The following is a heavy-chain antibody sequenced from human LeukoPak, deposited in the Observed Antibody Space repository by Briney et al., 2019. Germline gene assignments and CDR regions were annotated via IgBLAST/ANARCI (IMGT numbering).Heavy chain of an antibody. CDR1: GFAFETYT. J-gene: IGHJ4*02. V-gene: IGHV3-21*04. CDR3: AKGLFSGYDKYLDS. Sequence: PGGSLRLSCVASGFAFETYTMNWVRQAPGKGLEWVSFISSTSSDINYADSVRDRFTISRDNAKNSFFLQMDSLRVEDTAVYYCAKGLFSGYDKYLDSWGQGTLVTVSS. CDR2: ISSTSSDI. D-gene: IGHD5-12*01.